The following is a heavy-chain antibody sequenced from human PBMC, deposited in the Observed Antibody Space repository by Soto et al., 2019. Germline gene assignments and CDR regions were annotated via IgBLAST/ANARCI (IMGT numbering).Heavy chain of an antibody. J-gene: IGHJ4*02. D-gene: IGHD2-2*01. CDR2: IYTSGST. V-gene: IGHV4-4*07. CDR3: ARACSSNSCYDVFDY. CDR1: GGSISSYY. Sequence: LSLTCTVSGGSISSYYWSWIRQPAGKGLEWIGRIYTSGSTNYNPSLKSRVTMSVDTSRNQFSLKLSSVTAADTAVYYCARACSSNSCYDVFDYWGQGTLVPVSP.